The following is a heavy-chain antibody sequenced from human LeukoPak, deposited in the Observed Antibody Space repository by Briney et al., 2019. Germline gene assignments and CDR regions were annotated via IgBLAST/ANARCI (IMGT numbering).Heavy chain of an antibody. CDR1: GFTFSSYA. J-gene: IGHJ4*02. CDR2: ISGSGGST. D-gene: IGHD3-10*01. CDR3: AREYYGSGSNYIDY. Sequence: GGSLRLSCAASGFTFSSYAMSWVRQAPGKGLEWVSAISGSGGSTYYADSVKGRFTISRDNSKNSLYLQMNSLRAEDTALYYCAREYYGSGSNYIDYWGQGTLVTVSS. V-gene: IGHV3-23*01.